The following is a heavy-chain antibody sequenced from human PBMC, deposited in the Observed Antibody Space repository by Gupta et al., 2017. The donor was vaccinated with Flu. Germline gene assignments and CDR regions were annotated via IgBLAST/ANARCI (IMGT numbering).Heavy chain of an antibody. V-gene: IGHV4-4*02. CDR1: GGSISSSNW. CDR3: ARDRYSSSWMDYYYYGMDV. D-gene: IGHD6-13*01. J-gene: IGHJ6*02. CDR2: IYHSGST. Sequence: QVQLQESGPGLVKPSGTLSLTCAVSGGSISSSNWWSWVRQPPGKGLEWIGEIYHSGSTNYNPSLKSRVTISVDKSKNQFSLKLSSVTAADTAVYYCARDRYSSSWMDYYYYGMDVWGQGTTVTVSS.